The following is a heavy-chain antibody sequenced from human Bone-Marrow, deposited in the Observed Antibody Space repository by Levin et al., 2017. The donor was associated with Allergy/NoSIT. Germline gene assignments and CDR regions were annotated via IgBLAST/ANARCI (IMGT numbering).Heavy chain of an antibody. J-gene: IGHJ5*02. Sequence: GGSLRLSCVATGFIFGDYAMTWVRQAPGKGLEWVATATSTTDKTHYGDSVKGRFTISRDNSKNTVFLQMNGLTVEDRAIYYWSRGGGFYVGGPGGPKPEGWLDPWGQGMWVTVSS. V-gene: IGHV3-23*01. CDR3: SRGGGFYVGGPGGPKPEGWLDP. CDR2: ATSTTDKT. D-gene: IGHD4-23*01. CDR1: GFIFGDYA.